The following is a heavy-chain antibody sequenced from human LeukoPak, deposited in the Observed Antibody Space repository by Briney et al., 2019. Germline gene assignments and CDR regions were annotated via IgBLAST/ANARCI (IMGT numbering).Heavy chain of an antibody. J-gene: IGHJ4*02. V-gene: IGHV3-64D*06. CDR2: ISSNGGST. CDR1: GFTFSRYA. Sequence: GGSLRLSCSASGFTFSRYAMHWVRQAPGKGLEYVSAISSNGGSTYYADSVKGRFTISRDNSKNTLYLQMSSLRAEDTAVYYCVKDTQPFVRGARLDDWGQGTLVTVSS. D-gene: IGHD3-10*01. CDR3: VKDTQPFVRGARLDD.